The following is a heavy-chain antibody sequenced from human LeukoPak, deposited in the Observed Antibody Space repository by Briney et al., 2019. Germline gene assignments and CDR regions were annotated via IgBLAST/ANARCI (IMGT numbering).Heavy chain of an antibody. CDR2: IYISGST. CDR3: ARGYCSGGSCPNFDY. CDR1: GGSISSYY. Sequence: KPSETLSLTCTVSGGSISSYYWSWIRQPAGKGLEWIGRIYISGSTNYNPSLRSRVTISRDTSKNQFSLKLTSVTAADTAVYYCARGYCSGGSCPNFDYWGQGTLVTVSS. D-gene: IGHD2-15*01. V-gene: IGHV4-4*07. J-gene: IGHJ4*02.